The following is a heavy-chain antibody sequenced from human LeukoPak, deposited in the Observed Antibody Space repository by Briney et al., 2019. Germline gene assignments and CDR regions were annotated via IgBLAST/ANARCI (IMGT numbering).Heavy chain of an antibody. CDR3: AREDTYRGYNLYYMDV. CDR2: ISYDGAKR. D-gene: IGHD5-24*01. CDR1: GFTFNTFS. Sequence: PGRSLRLSCAASGFTFNTFSMHWVRQAPGKGLEWVALISYDGAKRYYADSVKGRFSISRDSPKNTLYLQLSTLRDEVTAVYYCAREDTYRGYNLYYMDVWGKGTTVIVSS. J-gene: IGHJ6*03. V-gene: IGHV3-30*15.